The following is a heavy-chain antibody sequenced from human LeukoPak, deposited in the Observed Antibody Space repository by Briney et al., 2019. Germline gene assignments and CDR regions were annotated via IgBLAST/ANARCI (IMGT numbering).Heavy chain of an antibody. V-gene: IGHV3-33*01. J-gene: IGHJ4*02. CDR1: GFTFSSYG. CDR3: ARDGGDTVTSPFDY. Sequence: PGGSLRLSCAASGFTFSSYGMHWVRQAPGKGLEWVAVIWYDGSNKYYADSVKGRFTISRDNSKNTLYLQMNSLRAEDTAVYYCARDGGDTVTSPFDYWGQGTLVTVSS. CDR2: IWYDGSNK. D-gene: IGHD4-17*01.